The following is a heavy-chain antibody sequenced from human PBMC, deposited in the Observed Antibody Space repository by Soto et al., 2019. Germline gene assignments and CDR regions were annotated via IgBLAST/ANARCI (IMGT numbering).Heavy chain of an antibody. CDR3: ARADARGDILTVIDY. CDR2: IYYSGST. D-gene: IGHD3-9*01. V-gene: IGHV4-39*02. J-gene: IGHJ4*02. CDR1: GGSISSSSYY. Sequence: SETLSLTCTVSGGSISSSSYYWGWIRQPPGKGLEWIGSIYYSGSTYYNPSLKSRVTISVDTSKNHFSLKLSSVTAADTAVYYCARADARGDILTVIDYWGQGTLVTVSS.